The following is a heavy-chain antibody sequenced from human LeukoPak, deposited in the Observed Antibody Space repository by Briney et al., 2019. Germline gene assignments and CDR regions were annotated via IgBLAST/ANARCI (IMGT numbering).Heavy chain of an antibody. CDR3: ARDLVAGISSYYYGMDV. CDR2: IYSGGST. V-gene: IGHV3-66*01. Sequence: PGGSLRLSCAASGFTVSSNYMSWVRQAPGKGLEWVSVIYSGGSTYYADSVKGRFTISRDNSKNTLYLQMNSLRAEDTAVYYCARDLVAGISSYYYGMDVWGQRTTVTVSS. CDR1: GFTVSSNY. J-gene: IGHJ6*02. D-gene: IGHD6-19*01.